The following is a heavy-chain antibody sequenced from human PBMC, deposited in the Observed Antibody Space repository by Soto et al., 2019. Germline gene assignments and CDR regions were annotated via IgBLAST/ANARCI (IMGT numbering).Heavy chain of an antibody. D-gene: IGHD6-6*01. Sequence: GGSLRLSCAASGFPFDDYGMTWVRQAPGKGLEWVAVISYDGSNKYYADSVKGRFTISRDNSKNTLYLQMNSLRAEDTAVYYCARSLYSSSSYFFDYWGQGTLVTVSS. CDR1: GFPFDDYG. V-gene: IGHV3-30*03. CDR3: ARSLYSSSSYFFDY. J-gene: IGHJ4*02. CDR2: ISYDGSNK.